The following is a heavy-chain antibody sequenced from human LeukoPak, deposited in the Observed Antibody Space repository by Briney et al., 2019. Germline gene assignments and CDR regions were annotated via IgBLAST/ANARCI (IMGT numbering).Heavy chain of an antibody. Sequence: PGGSLRLSCAASGFTVSSNYMSWVRQAPGKGLEWVSVIYSGGSTYYADSVKGRFTISRDNSKNTLYLQMNSLRAEDTAVYYCARDFRYYDILTGYYAHYGMDVWGQGTTVTVSS. J-gene: IGHJ6*02. CDR2: IYSGGST. V-gene: IGHV3-66*01. CDR3: ARDFRYYDILTGYYAHYGMDV. D-gene: IGHD3-9*01. CDR1: GFTVSSNY.